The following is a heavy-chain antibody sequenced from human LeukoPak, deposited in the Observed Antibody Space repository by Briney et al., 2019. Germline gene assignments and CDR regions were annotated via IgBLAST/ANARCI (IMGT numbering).Heavy chain of an antibody. J-gene: IGHJ6*03. CDR1: GFTFSNYW. CDR3: AKGATPYYYYYYMDV. CDR2: INGDGSIT. V-gene: IGHV3-74*01. Sequence: GGSLRLSCAASGFTFSNYWMHWVRQGPGKGLVWVSRINGDGSITAYADSVKGRFTISRDNSKNTLYLQMNSLRAEDTAVYYCAKGATPYYYYYYMDVWGKGTTVTVSS.